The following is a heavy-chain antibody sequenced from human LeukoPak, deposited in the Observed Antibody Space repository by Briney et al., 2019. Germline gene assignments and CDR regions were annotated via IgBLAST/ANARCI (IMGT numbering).Heavy chain of an antibody. CDR3: ARDNELYGGNSIWFDP. CDR2: IYHSGST. CDR1: GGSISISNW. D-gene: IGHD4-23*01. Sequence: SGTLSLTCAVSGGSISISNWWSWVRPPPGKGLEWIGEIYHSGSTNYNPSLKSRVTISVDKSKNQFSLKLSSVTAADTAVYYCARDNELYGGNSIWFDPWGQGTLVTVSS. V-gene: IGHV4-4*02. J-gene: IGHJ5*02.